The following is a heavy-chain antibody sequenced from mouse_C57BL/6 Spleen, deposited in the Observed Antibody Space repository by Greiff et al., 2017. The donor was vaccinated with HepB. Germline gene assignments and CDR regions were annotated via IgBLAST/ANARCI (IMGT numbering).Heavy chain of an antibody. Sequence: EVHLVESGGDLVKPGGSLKLSCAASGFTFSSYGMSWVRQTPDKRLEWVATISSGGSYTYYPDSVKGRFTISRDNAKNTLYLQMSSLKSEDTAMYYCARDRYYGSSYDAMDYWGQGTSVTVSS. V-gene: IGHV5-6*01. CDR3: ARDRYYGSSYDAMDY. CDR2: ISSGGSYT. D-gene: IGHD1-1*01. CDR1: GFTFSSYG. J-gene: IGHJ4*01.